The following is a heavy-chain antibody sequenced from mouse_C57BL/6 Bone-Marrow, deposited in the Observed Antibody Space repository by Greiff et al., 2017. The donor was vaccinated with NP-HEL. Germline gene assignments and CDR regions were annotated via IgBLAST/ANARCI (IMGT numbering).Heavy chain of an antibody. CDR3: ARPSLDTVVATESFDY. V-gene: IGHV1-9*01. CDR2: ILPGSGST. Sequence: VQLQESGAELMKPGASVKLSCKATGYTFTGYWIEWVKQRPGHGLEWIGEILPGSGSTNYNEKFKGKATFTADTSSNTAYMQLSSLTTEDSAIYYCARPSLDTVVATESFDYWGQGTTLTVSS. D-gene: IGHD1-1*01. J-gene: IGHJ2*01. CDR1: GYTFTGYW.